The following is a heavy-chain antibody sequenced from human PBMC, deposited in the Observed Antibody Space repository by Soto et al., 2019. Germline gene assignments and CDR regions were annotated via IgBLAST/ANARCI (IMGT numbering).Heavy chain of an antibody. V-gene: IGHV4-61*02. Sequence: TLSLTCAVSGDSISSGYYWAWMRQPTGKGLEWIGRIHSSGTTNYNPSLSSRVTMSVDPSKNQFSLRLTSVTAADTAVYYCARDRIIGTSYSDYWGQGILVTVSS. D-gene: IGHD1-7*01. CDR3: ARDRIIGTSYSDY. J-gene: IGHJ4*02. CDR2: IHSSGTT. CDR1: GDSISSGYY.